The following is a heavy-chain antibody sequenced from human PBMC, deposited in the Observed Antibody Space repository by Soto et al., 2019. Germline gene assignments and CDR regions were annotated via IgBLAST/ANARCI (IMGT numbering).Heavy chain of an antibody. CDR1: GYTFTSYA. Sequence: DSVNVSCKASGYTFTSYAMHWVRQAPGQRLEWMGWINAGNGNTKYSQKFQGRVTITRDTSASTAYMELSSLRSEDTAVYYCATAATSGYSSSWYSYYYYGMDVWGQGTTVTVSS. V-gene: IGHV1-3*01. CDR3: ATAATSGYSSSWYSYYYYGMDV. J-gene: IGHJ6*02. CDR2: INAGNGNT. D-gene: IGHD6-13*01.